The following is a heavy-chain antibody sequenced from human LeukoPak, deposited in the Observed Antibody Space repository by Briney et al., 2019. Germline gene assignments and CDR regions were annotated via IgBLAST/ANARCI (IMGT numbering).Heavy chain of an antibody. D-gene: IGHD3-10*01. Sequence: SETLSLTCTVSGGSISSSSYYWGWIRQPPGKGLEWIGSIYYSGSTYSNPSLKSRVTISVDTSKNQFSLKLSSVTAADTAVYYCARVLYSSRDFDYWGQGTLVTVSS. J-gene: IGHJ4*02. V-gene: IGHV4-39*07. CDR2: IYYSGST. CDR3: ARVLYSSRDFDY. CDR1: GGSISSSSYY.